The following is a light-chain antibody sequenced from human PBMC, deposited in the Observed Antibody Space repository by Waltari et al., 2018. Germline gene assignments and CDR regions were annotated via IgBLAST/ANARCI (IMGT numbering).Light chain of an antibody. Sequence: EIVLTQSPGTLFLSPGEGATLSCRASQSVSRTLAWYQQKPGQAPRLLIYGASRRATGIPDRFSGSGCGTDFNLTISRLEPDHSAVYFCQHYVSLPGTFGQGTKVEIK. CDR2: GAS. J-gene: IGKJ1*01. CDR3: QHYVSLPGT. V-gene: IGKV3-20*01. CDR1: QSVSRT.